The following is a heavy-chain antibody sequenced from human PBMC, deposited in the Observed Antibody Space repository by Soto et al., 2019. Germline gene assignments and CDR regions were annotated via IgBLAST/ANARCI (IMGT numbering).Heavy chain of an antibody. D-gene: IGHD3-22*01. CDR1: GYTFTSYA. V-gene: IGHV1-3*01. Sequence: ASLKVSCKASGYTFTSYAMHWVRQAPGQRLEWMGWINAVNGNTKYSQKFQGRVTITRDTSASTAYMELSSLRSEDTAVYYCARLYYYDSSGYYPWAFDIWGQGTMVTVSS. CDR3: ARLYYYDSSGYYPWAFDI. J-gene: IGHJ3*02. CDR2: INAVNGNT.